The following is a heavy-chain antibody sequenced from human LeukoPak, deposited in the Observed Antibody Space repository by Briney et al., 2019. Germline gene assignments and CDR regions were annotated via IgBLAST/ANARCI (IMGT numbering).Heavy chain of an antibody. CDR2: ISSSSSYI. Sequence: GGSLRLSCAASGFTFSSYSMNWVRQAPGRGLEWVSSISSSSSYIYYADSVKGRFTISRDNAKNSLNLQMNSLRAEDTAVYYCAREYKEWELEPGSGYCDYWGQGTLVTVSS. J-gene: IGHJ4*02. D-gene: IGHD1-26*01. CDR1: GFTFSSYS. V-gene: IGHV3-21*01. CDR3: AREYKEWELEPGSGYCDY.